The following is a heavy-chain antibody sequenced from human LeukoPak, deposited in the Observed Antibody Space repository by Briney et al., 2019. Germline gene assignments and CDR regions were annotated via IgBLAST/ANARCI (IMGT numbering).Heavy chain of an antibody. Sequence: SETLSLTCAVSGYSISSSNWWSWVRQPPGKGLEWIGEIYHSGSTNYNPSLKSRVTISVDKSKNQFSLKLSSVTAADTAVYYCARMEGHSGYDSNFDYWGQGTLVTVSS. CDR1: GYSISSSNW. CDR3: ARMEGHSGYDSNFDY. V-gene: IGHV4-4*02. J-gene: IGHJ4*02. CDR2: IYHSGST. D-gene: IGHD5-12*01.